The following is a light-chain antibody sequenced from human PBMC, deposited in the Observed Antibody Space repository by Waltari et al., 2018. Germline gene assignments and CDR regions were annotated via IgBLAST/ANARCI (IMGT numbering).Light chain of an antibody. CDR1: THVHSDVNTY. J-gene: IGKJ4*01. Sequence: THVHSDVNTYVAWFQQRPGQSPMRLIYKVSNRESGVPDRFSAIGSGTDFTLKISRVEAEDVVVYYCMQGTHWPLTFGGGTKVEIK. CDR2: KVS. CDR3: MQGTHWPLT. V-gene: IGKV2-30*02.